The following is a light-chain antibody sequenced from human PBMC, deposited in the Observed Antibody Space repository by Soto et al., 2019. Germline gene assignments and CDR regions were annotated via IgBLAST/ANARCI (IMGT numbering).Light chain of an antibody. V-gene: IGLV4-60*03. J-gene: IGLJ2*01. CDR2: LEGSGSY. CDR3: ETWDSNTRV. CDR1: SGHFSYI. Sequence: QSALTQSSSASASLGSSVKLTCTLSSGHFSYIIAWHQQQPGKAPRYLMKLEGSGSYNKGSGVPDRFSGSSSGADRYLTISNLQSEDEADYYCETWDSNTRVFGGGTKVTVL.